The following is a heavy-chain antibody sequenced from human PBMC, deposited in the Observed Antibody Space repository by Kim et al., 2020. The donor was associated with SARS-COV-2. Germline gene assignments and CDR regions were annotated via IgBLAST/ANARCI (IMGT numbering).Heavy chain of an antibody. CDR1: GFAFGDYY. V-gene: IGHV3-11*01. J-gene: IGHJ5*02. CDR3: ARAGEVTTFNWFDP. D-gene: IGHD4-17*01. CDR2: ISFDGDPT. Sequence: GGSLRLSCAASGFAFGDYYMSWIRQAPGKGLEWISYISFDGDPTYYADSVKGRFTVSRDNATKTLFLQMNSLRVEDTAMYYCARAGEVTTFNWFDPWGQG.